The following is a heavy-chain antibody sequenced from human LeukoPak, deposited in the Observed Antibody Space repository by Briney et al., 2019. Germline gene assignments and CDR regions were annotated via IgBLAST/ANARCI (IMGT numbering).Heavy chain of an antibody. CDR2: IYHSGST. Sequence: PSETLSLTCTVSGYSISSGYYWGWIRQPPGKGLEWIGSIYHSGSTYYNPSLKSRVTTSVDTSKNQFSLKLSSVTAADTAVYYCARDADKAMNYYGMDVWGQGTTVTVSS. CDR3: ARDADKAMNYYGMDV. D-gene: IGHD5-18*01. V-gene: IGHV4-38-2*02. CDR1: GYSISSGYY. J-gene: IGHJ6*02.